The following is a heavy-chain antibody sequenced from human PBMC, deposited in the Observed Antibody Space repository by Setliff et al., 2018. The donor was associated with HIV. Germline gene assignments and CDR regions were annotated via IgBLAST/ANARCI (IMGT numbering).Heavy chain of an antibody. Sequence: PSETLSLTCTVSGGSISDYYWSWIRQPAGKGLEWIGRVYASGSTNYNPSLKSRVTMSVDTSNNQFSLKLSSVTAADTAVYYCAASSGWQRGDYWGQGILVPSPQ. D-gene: IGHD6-25*01. J-gene: IGHJ4*02. CDR1: GGSISDYY. V-gene: IGHV4-4*07. CDR2: VYASGST. CDR3: AASSGWQRGDY.